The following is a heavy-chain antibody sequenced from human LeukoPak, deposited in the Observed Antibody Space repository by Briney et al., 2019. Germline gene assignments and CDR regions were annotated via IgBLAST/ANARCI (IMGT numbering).Heavy chain of an antibody. D-gene: IGHD4-17*01. V-gene: IGHV1-69*04. CDR1: GGTFSIYA. Sequence: GASVKVSCKASGGTFSIYAISWVRHAPGQGLEWMGRIIPILGIANYAQKFQGRVTITADRSTSTAYMELSSLRSEDTAVYYCARGSADDYADYSVSTFDYGGQGTLVTVSS. J-gene: IGHJ4*02. CDR2: IIPILGIA. CDR3: ARGSADDYADYSVSTFDY.